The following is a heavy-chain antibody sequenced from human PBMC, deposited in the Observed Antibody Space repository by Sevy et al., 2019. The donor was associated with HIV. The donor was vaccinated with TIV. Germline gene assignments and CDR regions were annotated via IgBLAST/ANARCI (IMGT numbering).Heavy chain of an antibody. V-gene: IGHV3-15*01. Sequence: GGSLRLSCAASGFTFSNAWMSWVRQAPGKGLEWVGRIKSKTDGGTTDYAAPVKGRVTISRDDSKNTLYLQMNSLKTEDTAVYYCTTAPKRPYGMDVWGQGTTVTVSS. CDR2: IKSKTDGGTT. J-gene: IGHJ6*02. CDR3: TTAPKRPYGMDV. CDR1: GFTFSNAW.